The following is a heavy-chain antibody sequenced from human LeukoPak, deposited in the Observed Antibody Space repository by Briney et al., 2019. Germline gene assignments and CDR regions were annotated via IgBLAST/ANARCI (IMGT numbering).Heavy chain of an antibody. CDR3: AKGQDLLWFGEPIYYFDY. D-gene: IGHD3-10*01. CDR1: GFTFSSYA. Sequence: GGSLRLSCASSGFTFSSYAMSWVRQAPGKGLECVSAISGSGGSTYYADSVKGRFTISRDNSKNTLYLQMNSLRAEDTAVYYCAKGQDLLWFGEPIYYFDYWGQGTLVTVSS. V-gene: IGHV3-23*01. J-gene: IGHJ4*02. CDR2: ISGSGGST.